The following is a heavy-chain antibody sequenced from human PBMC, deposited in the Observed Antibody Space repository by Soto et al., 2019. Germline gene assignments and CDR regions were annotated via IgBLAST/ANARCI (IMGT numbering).Heavy chain of an antibody. CDR1: GFTFSSYA. J-gene: IGHJ4*02. Sequence: PGGSLRLSCAASGFTFSSYAMSWARQAPGKGLEWVSAISGSGGSTYYADSVKGRFTISRDNSKNTLYLQMNSLRAEDTAVYYCAKSGFYYDSSGYYYDWGQGTLVTVSS. D-gene: IGHD3-22*01. CDR3: AKSGFYYDSSGYYYD. V-gene: IGHV3-23*01. CDR2: ISGSGGST.